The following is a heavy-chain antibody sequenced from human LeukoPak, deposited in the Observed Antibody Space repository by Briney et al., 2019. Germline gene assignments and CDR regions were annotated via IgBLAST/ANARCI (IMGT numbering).Heavy chain of an antibody. D-gene: IGHD6-6*01. CDR2: INHSGST. CDR1: GGSISSGGYY. J-gene: IGHJ6*03. V-gene: IGHV4-30-2*01. Sequence: PSQTLSLTCTVSGGSISSGGYYWSWIRQPPGKGLEWIGEINHSGSTNYNPSLKSRVTISVDTSKNQFSLKLSSVTAADTAVYYCASIAARPFYYYYYYMDVWGKGTTVTVSS. CDR3: ASIAARPFYYYYYYMDV.